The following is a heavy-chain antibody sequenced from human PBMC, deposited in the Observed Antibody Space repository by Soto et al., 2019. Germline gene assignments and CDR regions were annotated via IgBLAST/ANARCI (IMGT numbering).Heavy chain of an antibody. CDR3: AHSEEQQLVFAY. D-gene: IGHD6-13*01. Sequence: GPGPTRVNPTQTLTLACTFSGFSLSPSGVGVCWIRQPLGNDLEWHALIYWDDDKRYSPSLKSRLTITTETSKNQVVLTMTTMDPVDTATYYCAHSEEQQLVFAYWGQGTLVTVS. CDR1: GFSLSPSGVG. J-gene: IGHJ4*02. CDR2: IYWDDDK. V-gene: IGHV2-5*02.